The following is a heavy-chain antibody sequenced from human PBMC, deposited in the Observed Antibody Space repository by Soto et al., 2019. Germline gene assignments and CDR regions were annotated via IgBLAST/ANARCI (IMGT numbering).Heavy chain of an antibody. V-gene: IGHV2-70*01. CDR3: VRVTVTDYYYYYGMDV. CDR1: GFSLSTSGMC. J-gene: IGHJ6*02. CDR2: IDWDDDK. Sequence: SGPTLVNPTQTLTLTCTFSGFSLSTSGMCVSWIRQPPGKALEWLALIDWDDDKYYSTSLKTRLTISKDTSKNQVVLTMTNMDPVDTATYYCVRVTVTDYYYYYGMDVWGQGTTVTVSS. D-gene: IGHD4-4*01.